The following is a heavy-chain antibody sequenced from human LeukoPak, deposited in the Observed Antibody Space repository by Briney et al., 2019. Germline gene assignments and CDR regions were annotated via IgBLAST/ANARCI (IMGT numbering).Heavy chain of an antibody. CDR3: ARDFGAFSSTSPFDY. Sequence: KAGGSLRLSCAASGFTFSSYSMNWVRQAPGKGLEWVSSISSSSSYIYYADSVKGRFTISRDNAKNSLYLQMNSLRAEDTAVYYRARDFGAFSSTSPFDYWGQGTLVTVSS. V-gene: IGHV3-21*01. CDR1: GFTFSSYS. J-gene: IGHJ4*02. CDR2: ISSSSSYI. D-gene: IGHD3-3*01.